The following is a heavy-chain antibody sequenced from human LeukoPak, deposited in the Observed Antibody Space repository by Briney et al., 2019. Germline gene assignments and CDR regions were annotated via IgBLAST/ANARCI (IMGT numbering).Heavy chain of an antibody. V-gene: IGHV1-8*01. CDR2: MNPNSGNT. Sequence: ASVKVSCKASGYTFTSYDINWVRQATGQGLEWMGWMNPNSGNTGYAQKLQGRVTMTTDTSTSTAYMELRSLRSDDTAVYYCARVPDSSSWYPRYYFDYWGQGTLVTVSS. D-gene: IGHD6-13*01. CDR3: ARVPDSSSWYPRYYFDY. CDR1: GYTFTSYD. J-gene: IGHJ4*02.